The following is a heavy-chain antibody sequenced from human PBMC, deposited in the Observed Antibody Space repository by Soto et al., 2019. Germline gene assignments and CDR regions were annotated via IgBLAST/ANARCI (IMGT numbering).Heavy chain of an antibody. V-gene: IGHV1-3*01. CDR3: AKSATVPAAIAY. D-gene: IGHD2-2*02. Sequence: ASVKVSCKASGYTFTNYAIHWVRQAPGQRPEWMGWINAGNGNTKYSQKFQGRVTITRDTSASTAYMELSSLRSEDTAVYYCAKSATVPAAIAYWGQGTLLTVSS. J-gene: IGHJ4*02. CDR1: GYTFTNYA. CDR2: INAGNGNT.